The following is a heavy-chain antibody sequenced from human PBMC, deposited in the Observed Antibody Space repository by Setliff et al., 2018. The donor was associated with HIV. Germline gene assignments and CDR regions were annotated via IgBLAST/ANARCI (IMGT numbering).Heavy chain of an antibody. V-gene: IGHV4-39*01. CDR2: VYFSGST. D-gene: IGHD2-15*01. CDR1: GGSISSSSYY. Sequence: SETLSLTCTVSGGSISSSSYYRGWIRQPPGKGLEWIGSVYFSGSTYYNPSLKSRVTISVDTSKNQFSLKLSSVTAADTAVYYCARSVPRCCSGGSCYPPLFDYWGQGTLVTVPQ. J-gene: IGHJ4*02. CDR3: ARSVPRCCSGGSCYPPLFDY.